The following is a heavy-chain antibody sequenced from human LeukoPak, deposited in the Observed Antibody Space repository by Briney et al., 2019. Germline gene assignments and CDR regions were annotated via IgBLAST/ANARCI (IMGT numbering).Heavy chain of an antibody. Sequence: PSETLSLTCTVSGGSISSGGYYWSWIRQPPGKGLEWIGYIYHSGSTYYNPSLKSRVTISVDRSMNQFSLQLTSVTAADTAVYYCASSIYSDYPSFDYWGQGTLVTVSS. CDR2: IYHSGST. V-gene: IGHV4-30-2*02. J-gene: IGHJ4*02. D-gene: IGHD4-11*01. CDR1: GGSISSGGYY. CDR3: ASSIYSDYPSFDY.